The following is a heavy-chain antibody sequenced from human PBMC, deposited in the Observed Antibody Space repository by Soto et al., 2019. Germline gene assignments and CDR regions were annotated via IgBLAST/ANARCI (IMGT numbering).Heavy chain of an antibody. D-gene: IGHD3-10*01. Sequence: SETLSLTCAVSGGSISSGGYSWSWIRQPPGKGLEWIGYIYHSGSTYYNPSLKSRVTISVDRSKNQFSLKLSSVTAADTAVYYCAIEGITMVRGVIIGRNWFDPWGQGTLVTVSS. V-gene: IGHV4-30-2*01. CDR2: IYHSGST. CDR3: AIEGITMVRGVIIGRNWFDP. CDR1: GGSISSGGYS. J-gene: IGHJ5*02.